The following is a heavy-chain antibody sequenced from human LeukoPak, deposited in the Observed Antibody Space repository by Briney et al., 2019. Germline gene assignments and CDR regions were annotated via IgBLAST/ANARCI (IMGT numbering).Heavy chain of an antibody. D-gene: IGHD3-10*02. Sequence: GESLMLSCKGSGYSFTNYLIAWVRQTPGQGMELMSIIYSGDSDTRYSPSFQCQVTISADKSISTAYLQWSSLKASDTAMYYCARHVREQWPYYYYMDVWGKGTTVTVSS. J-gene: IGHJ6*03. CDR1: GYSFTNYL. CDR3: ARHVREQWPYYYYMDV. CDR2: IYSGDSDT. V-gene: IGHV5-51*01.